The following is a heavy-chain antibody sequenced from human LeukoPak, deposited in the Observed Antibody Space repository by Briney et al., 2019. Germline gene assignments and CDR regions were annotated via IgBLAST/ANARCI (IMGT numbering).Heavy chain of an antibody. CDR2: ISCDGSNK. Sequence: PGRSLRLSCAASEFTFSSYGMHWVRQAPGKGLEWVAVISCDGSNKYYADSVKGRFTISRDNSKNTLYLQMNSLRAEDTAVYYCAKVGRGAAAGGYYFDYWGQGTLVTVSS. D-gene: IGHD6-13*01. V-gene: IGHV3-30*18. J-gene: IGHJ4*02. CDR1: EFTFSSYG. CDR3: AKVGRGAAAGGYYFDY.